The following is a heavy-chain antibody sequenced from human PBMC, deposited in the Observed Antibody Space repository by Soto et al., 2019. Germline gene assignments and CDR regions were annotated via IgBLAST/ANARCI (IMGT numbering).Heavy chain of an antibody. CDR2: ISSSSSYT. CDR1: GFTFSDYY. CDR3: ARDMIAVAGLGFDP. Sequence: TGGSLRLSCAASGFTFSDYYMSWIRQAPGKGLEWVSYISSSSSYTNYADSVKGRFTISRDNAKNSLYLQMNSLRAEDTAVYYCARDMIAVAGLGFDPWGQGTLVTVSS. J-gene: IGHJ5*02. V-gene: IGHV3-11*06. D-gene: IGHD6-19*01.